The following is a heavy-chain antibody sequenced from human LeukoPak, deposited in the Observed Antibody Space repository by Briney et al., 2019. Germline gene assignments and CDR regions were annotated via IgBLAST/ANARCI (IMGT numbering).Heavy chain of an antibody. CDR2: IYYSGST. CDR3: ARWHHTFFDY. J-gene: IGHJ4*02. Sequence: SETLSLTCTVSGGSISSYYWSWIRQPPGKGLEWIGYIYYSGSTNYNPSLKSRVTISVDTSKNQFSLKLSSVTAADTAVYYCARWHHTFFDYWGQGTLVTVSS. CDR1: GGSISSYY. D-gene: IGHD5-12*01. V-gene: IGHV4-59*08.